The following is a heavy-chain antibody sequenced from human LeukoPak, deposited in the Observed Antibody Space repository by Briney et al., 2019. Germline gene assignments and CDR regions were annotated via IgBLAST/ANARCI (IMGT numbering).Heavy chain of an antibody. CDR1: GFTFSSYG. D-gene: IGHD3-22*01. Sequence: SGGSLRLSCAASGFTFSSYGMHWVRQAPGKGLEWVAVIWYDGSNKYYADSVKGRFTISRDNSKNTLYLQMNSLRAEDTAVHYCARAEVSYYDSSGPIDYWGQGTLVTVSS. CDR3: ARAEVSYYDSSGPIDY. V-gene: IGHV3-33*01. J-gene: IGHJ4*02. CDR2: IWYDGSNK.